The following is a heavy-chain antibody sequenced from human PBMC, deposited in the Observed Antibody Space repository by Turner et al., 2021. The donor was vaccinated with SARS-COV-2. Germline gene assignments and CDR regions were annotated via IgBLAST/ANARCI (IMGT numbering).Heavy chain of an antibody. CDR1: GFTRSTYS. D-gene: IGHD3-3*01. Sequence: EVQLVASGGGLVQPGGSLRLSCAASGFTRSTYSMSWVRQAPGKGPEWVSYISGTTTTIYYADSVKGRFTISRDNAKNSLYLQMNNLRAEDTAMYYCAREHYDFWSGYFYWGQGTLVTVSS. J-gene: IGHJ4*02. CDR3: AREHYDFWSGYFY. CDR2: ISGTTTTI. V-gene: IGHV3-48*01.